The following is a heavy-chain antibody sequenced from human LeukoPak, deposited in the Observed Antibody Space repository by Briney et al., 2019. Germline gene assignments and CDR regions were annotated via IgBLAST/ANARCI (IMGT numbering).Heavy chain of an antibody. D-gene: IGHD5-18*01. J-gene: IGHJ4*02. CDR1: GFTFSSYA. CDR2: ISGSGGST. Sequence: GSLRLSCAASGFTFSSYAMSWVRQAPGKGLEWVSAISGSGGSTYYADSVKGRFTISRDNSKNTLYLQMNSLRAEDTAVYYCAKGDGELWLREGFDYWGQGTLVTVSS. CDR3: AKGDGELWLREGFDY. V-gene: IGHV3-23*01.